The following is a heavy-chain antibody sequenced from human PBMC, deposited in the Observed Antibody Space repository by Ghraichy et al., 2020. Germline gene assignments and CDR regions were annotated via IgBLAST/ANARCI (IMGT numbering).Heavy chain of an antibody. CDR2: IGSSGGSI. CDR1: GFTFSSYA. J-gene: IGHJ3*02. CDR3: ASWPYGSGRYATFDI. D-gene: IGHD3-10*01. Sequence: GSLRLSCAASGFTFSSYAMNWVRQAPGKGLEWLSFIGSSGGSIYYADSVKGRFTISRDNSKNTVFLQMNSLRAEDTAIYYCASWPYGSGRYATFDIWGQGTLVTVSS. V-gene: IGHV3-23*01.